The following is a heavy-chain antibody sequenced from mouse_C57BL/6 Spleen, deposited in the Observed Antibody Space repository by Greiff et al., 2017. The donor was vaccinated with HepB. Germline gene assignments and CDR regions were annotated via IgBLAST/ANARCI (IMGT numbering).Heavy chain of an antibody. D-gene: IGHD1-2*01. J-gene: IGHJ3*01. CDR2: IDPSDSYT. CDR1: GYTFTSYW. CDR3: ARTTAGAWFAY. V-gene: IGHV1-69*01. Sequence: QVQLQQPGAELVMPGASVKLSCKASGYTFTSYWMHWVKQRPGQGLEWIGEIDPSDSYTNYNQKFKGKSTLTVDKSSSTAYMQLSSLTSEDSAVYYCARTTAGAWFAYWGHGTLVTVSA.